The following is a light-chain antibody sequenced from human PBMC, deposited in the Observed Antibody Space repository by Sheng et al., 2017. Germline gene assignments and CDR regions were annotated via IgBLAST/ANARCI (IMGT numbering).Light chain of an antibody. CDR1: KLGHKN. J-gene: IGLJ1*01. V-gene: IGLV3-1*01. CDR3: QAWDSSVSYV. CDR2: ADN. Sequence: SYDLTQPPSVSVSPGQTASITCSGEKLGHKNVCWYQQKPGQSPVVVIYADNKRPSGIPERFSGSNSGNTATLTISGTQALYEADYYCQAWDSSVSYVFGSGTTVTVL.